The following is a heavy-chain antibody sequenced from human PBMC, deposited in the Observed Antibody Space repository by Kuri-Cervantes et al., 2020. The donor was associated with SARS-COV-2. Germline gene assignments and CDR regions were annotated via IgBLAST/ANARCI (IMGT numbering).Heavy chain of an antibody. J-gene: IGHJ6*03. CDR3: ARCGGSGSYISHYYYYMDV. V-gene: IGHV3-11*04. Sequence: GESLKISCAASGFTFSDYYMSWIRQAPGKGLEWVSYISSSGSTIYYADSVKGRFTISRDNAKNSLYLQMNSLRAEDTAVYYCARCGGSGSYISHYYYYMDVWGKGTTVTVSS. CDR2: ISSSGSTI. D-gene: IGHD3-10*01. CDR1: GFTFSDYY.